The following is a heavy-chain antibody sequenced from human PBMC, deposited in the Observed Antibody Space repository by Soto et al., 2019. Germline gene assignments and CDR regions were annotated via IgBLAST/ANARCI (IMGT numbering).Heavy chain of an antibody. D-gene: IGHD1-26*01. V-gene: IGHV1-18*04. J-gene: IGHJ4*02. CDR3: AREYYSSTTWIDY. CDR2: VHPYEGTT. Sequence: SGEVSFRTSCFTFTSYPFSWVRQAPGQGLEWLAWVHPYEGTTKVAHQFRDRITLTTDASAATVFMELTRLTSDDTAVYFCAREYYSSTTWIDYWGQGTLVTVSS. CDR1: CFTFTSYP.